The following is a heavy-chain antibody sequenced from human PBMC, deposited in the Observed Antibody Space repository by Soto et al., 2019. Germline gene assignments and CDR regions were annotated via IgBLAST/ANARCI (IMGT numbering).Heavy chain of an antibody. CDR1: GGTFSSYA. Sequence: SVKVSCKASGGTFSSYAISWVRQAPGQGLEWMGGIIPIFGTANYAQKFQGRVTITADESTSTAYMELSSLRSEDTAVYYCARDRAYGSGTRYGMDVWGQGTTVTVSS. CDR2: IIPIFGTA. V-gene: IGHV1-69*13. J-gene: IGHJ6*02. D-gene: IGHD3-10*01. CDR3: ARDRAYGSGTRYGMDV.